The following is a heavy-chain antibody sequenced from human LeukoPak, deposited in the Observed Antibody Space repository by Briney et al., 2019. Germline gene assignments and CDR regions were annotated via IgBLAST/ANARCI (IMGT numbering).Heavy chain of an antibody. CDR2: IRYDGSNK. CDR3: ARTDYGGNSVYY. Sequence: GGSLRLSCAASGFTFSSYGMHWVRQAPGKGLEWVAFIRYDGSNKYYADSVKGRFTISRDNSKNSLYLQMNSLRAEDTAVYYCARTDYGGNSVYYWGQGTLVTVSS. V-gene: IGHV3-30*02. D-gene: IGHD4-23*01. CDR1: GFTFSSYG. J-gene: IGHJ4*02.